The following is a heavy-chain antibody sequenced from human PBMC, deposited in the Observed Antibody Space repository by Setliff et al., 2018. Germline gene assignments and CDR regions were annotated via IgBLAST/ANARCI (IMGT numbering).Heavy chain of an antibody. CDR2: ISWNSGSI. D-gene: IGHD3-22*01. J-gene: IGHJ3*02. V-gene: IGHV3-9*01. CDR1: GFTFDDYA. Sequence: GGSLRLSCAASGFTFDDYAMHWVRQAPGKGLEWVSGISWNSGSIVYADSVKGRFTISRDNAKNSLYLQMNSLRAEDTSLYYCAKDIYKGLWYDSSGYTKAAFDIWGQGTMVTVPS. CDR3: AKDIYKGLWYDSSGYTKAAFDI.